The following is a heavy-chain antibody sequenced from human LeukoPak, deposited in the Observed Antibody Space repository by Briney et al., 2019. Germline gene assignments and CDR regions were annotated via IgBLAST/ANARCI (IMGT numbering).Heavy chain of an antibody. Sequence: QSGGSLRLSCAASGFTFSSYGMHWVRQAPGKGLEWVAVIWYDGSNKYYADSVKGRFTISRDNSKNTLYLQMNSLRAEDTAVYYCARDLYPSSGWYLGYYYGMDVWGQGTTVTVSS. J-gene: IGHJ6*02. CDR2: IWYDGSNK. V-gene: IGHV3-33*01. CDR3: ARDLYPSSGWYLGYYYGMDV. D-gene: IGHD6-19*01. CDR1: GFTFSSYG.